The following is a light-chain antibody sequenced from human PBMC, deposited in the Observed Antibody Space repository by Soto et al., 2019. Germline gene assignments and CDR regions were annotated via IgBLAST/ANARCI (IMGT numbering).Light chain of an antibody. CDR1: NIGSTS. V-gene: IGLV3-21*02. CDR3: QVWDISSDHRGV. Sequence: SYELTQPPSVSVAPGQTARIPCGGKNIGSTSVHWYQQKPGQAPVVVVCNDSDRPSGIPERFSGSNSGNTATLTISRVEAGDEADYYCQVWDISSDHRGVFGGGTPLTVL. J-gene: IGLJ3*02. CDR2: NDS.